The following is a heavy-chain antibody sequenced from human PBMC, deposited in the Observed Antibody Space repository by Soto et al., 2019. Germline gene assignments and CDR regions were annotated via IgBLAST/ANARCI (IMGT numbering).Heavy chain of an antibody. CDR1: GFTFGDYA. J-gene: IGHJ4*02. Sequence: HLVGSLRLSCTASGFTFGDYAMSWVRQAPGKGLEWVGFIRSKAYGGTTEYAASVKGRFTISRDDSKSIAYLQMNSLKTEDTAVYYCTRDRNPFDYWGQGTLVTVSS. CDR3: TRDRNPFDY. D-gene: IGHD4-4*01. V-gene: IGHV3-49*04. CDR2: IRSKAYGGTT.